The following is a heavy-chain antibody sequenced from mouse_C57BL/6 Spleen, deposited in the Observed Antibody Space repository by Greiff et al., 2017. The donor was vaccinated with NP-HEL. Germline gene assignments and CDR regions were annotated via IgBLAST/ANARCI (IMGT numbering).Heavy chain of an antibody. J-gene: IGHJ2*01. CDR2: IDPENGDT. D-gene: IGHD2-3*01. Sequence: EVQLQQSGAELVRPGASVKLSCTASGFNIKDDYMHWVKQRPEQGLEWIGWIDPENGDTEYASKFQGKATITADTSSNTAYLQLSSLTSEDTAVYYCTRGSDGYWGQGTTLTVSS. CDR1: GFNIKDDY. CDR3: TRGSDGY. V-gene: IGHV14-4*01.